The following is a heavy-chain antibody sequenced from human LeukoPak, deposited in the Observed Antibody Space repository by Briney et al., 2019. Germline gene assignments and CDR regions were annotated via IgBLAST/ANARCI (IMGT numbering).Heavy chain of an antibody. J-gene: IGHJ4*02. V-gene: IGHV3-73*01. Sequence: PGGSLRLSCAGSGFIFSGSAMHWVRQASGKGLEWVGRIRSKANSYATTYAASVKGRFTISRDDSKNTAYLQMNSLKTEDTAVYYCTRHEGGNSKIFDYWGQGTLVTVSS. CDR3: TRHEGGNSKIFDY. CDR2: IRSKANSYAT. CDR1: GFIFSGSA. D-gene: IGHD4-23*01.